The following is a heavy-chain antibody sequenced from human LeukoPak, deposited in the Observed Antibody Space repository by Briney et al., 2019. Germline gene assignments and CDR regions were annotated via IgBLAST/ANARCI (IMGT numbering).Heavy chain of an antibody. J-gene: IGHJ4*02. V-gene: IGHV3-53*01. CDR2: IYSGGST. Sequence: GGSLRLSCAASGFTVSSNYMSWVRQAPGKGLEWVSVIYSGGSTYYADSVKGRFTISRDNSKNTLYLQMNSLRAEDTAVFYCAGSIYGLLDYWGKETLVTVSS. CDR3: AGSIYGLLDY. D-gene: IGHD3-3*01. CDR1: GFTVSSNY.